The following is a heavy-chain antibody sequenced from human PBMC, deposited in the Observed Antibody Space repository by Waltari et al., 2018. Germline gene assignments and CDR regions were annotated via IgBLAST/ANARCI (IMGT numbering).Heavy chain of an antibody. CDR1: GGSISSYY. J-gene: IGHJ3*02. V-gene: IGHV4-59*01. Sequence: QVQLQESGPGLVKPSATLSLTCTVSGGSISSYYWSWIRQPPGKGLEWIGYIDSSGSTNYNPSLKSRVTISVETSKNQFSLKLSSVTAADTAVYYCARDIGGVDSSGYSFDIWGQGTMVTVSS. D-gene: IGHD3-22*01. CDR2: IDSSGST. CDR3: ARDIGGVDSSGYSFDI.